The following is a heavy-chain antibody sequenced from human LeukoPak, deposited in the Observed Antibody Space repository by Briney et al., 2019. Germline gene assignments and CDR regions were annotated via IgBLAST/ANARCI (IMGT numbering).Heavy chain of an antibody. CDR3: ARGRGADDAFDI. D-gene: IGHD3-10*01. J-gene: IGHJ3*02. V-gene: IGHV3-9*03. CDR1: GFNFDDYA. Sequence: GRSLRLSCTASGFNFDDYAFNWVRQAPGKGLEWVARISWNSDRDYITYADSVKGRFTVSRERAKNSLYLQMNGLRHGDMALYYCARGRGADDAFDIWGQGTMVTVSS. CDR2: ISWNSDRDYI.